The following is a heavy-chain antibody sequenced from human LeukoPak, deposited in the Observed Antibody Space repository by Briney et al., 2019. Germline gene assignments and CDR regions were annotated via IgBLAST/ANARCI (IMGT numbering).Heavy chain of an antibody. CDR2: ISYDGSNK. Sequence: PGRSLRLSCAASGFTFNGYDMHWVRQTPGKGLEWVAVISYDGSNKYYADSVKGRFTISRDNSKNTLYLQMNSLRAEDTAVYYCVKGGSSWPDYWGQGTLVTVSS. V-gene: IGHV3-30*18. D-gene: IGHD6-13*01. CDR3: VKGGSSWPDY. CDR1: GFTFNGYD. J-gene: IGHJ4*02.